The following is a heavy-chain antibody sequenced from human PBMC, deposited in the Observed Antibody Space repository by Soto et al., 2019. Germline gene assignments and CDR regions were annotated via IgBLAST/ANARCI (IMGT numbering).Heavy chain of an antibody. CDR1: GGTFSSYA. D-gene: IGHD5-18*01. J-gene: IGHJ3*02. V-gene: IGHV1-69*13. CDR2: IIPIFGTA. CDR3: ARVSPPDLNVDTAMVNRPVAFDI. Sequence: GASVKVSCKASGGTFSSYAISWVRQAPGQGLEWMGGIIPIFGTANYAQKFQGRVTITADESTSTAYMELSSLRSEDTAVYYCARVSPPDLNVDTAMVNRPVAFDIWGQGTMVTV.